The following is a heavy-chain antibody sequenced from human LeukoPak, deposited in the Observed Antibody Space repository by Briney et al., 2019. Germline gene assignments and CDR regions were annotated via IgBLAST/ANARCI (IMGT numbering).Heavy chain of an antibody. CDR1: GFTFYEYG. V-gene: IGHV3-20*04. J-gene: IGHJ6*02. CDR3: ARGKTSRYYYYGMDV. Sequence: GRALRLSCAASGFTFYEYGMSWARQAPGKGLEWVSGIHWNGGSKVYADSVKGRFSISRDNAKNSLYLQMDTLRAEDTALYYCARGKTSRYYYYGMDVWGQGTTVTVSS. CDR2: IHWNGGSK.